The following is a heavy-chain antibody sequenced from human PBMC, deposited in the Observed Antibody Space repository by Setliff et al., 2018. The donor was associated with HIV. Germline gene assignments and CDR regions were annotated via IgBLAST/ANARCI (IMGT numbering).Heavy chain of an antibody. CDR1: GDSMTSGSFY. V-gene: IGHV4-61*09. D-gene: IGHD6-19*01. J-gene: IGHJ5*02. CDR3: ARRTFGSGRFDP. CDR2: VHSTLST. Sequence: SETLSLTCTVSGDSMTSGSFYWSWVRQPAGKGLEWIGQVHSTLSTNYNPSLKSRLSISADTSKNQFSLNLRFVTAADTALYYCARRTFGSGRFDPWGQGTTVTVSS.